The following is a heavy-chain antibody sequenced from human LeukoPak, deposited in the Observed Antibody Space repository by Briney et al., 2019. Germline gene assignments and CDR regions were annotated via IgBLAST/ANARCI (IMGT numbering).Heavy chain of an antibody. J-gene: IGHJ6*03. CDR3: ARGNYDFWSGYSSYMDV. V-gene: IGHV4-34*01. D-gene: IGHD3-3*01. CDR1: GGSFSGYY. Sequence: SETLSLICAVYGGSFSGYYWSWIRQPPGKGVEWVGEINHGGSTNYNPSLKRRVTISVVTSKNQFSLKLSSVTAADTAVYYCARGNYDFWSGYSSYMDVWGKGTTVTVSS. CDR2: INHGGST.